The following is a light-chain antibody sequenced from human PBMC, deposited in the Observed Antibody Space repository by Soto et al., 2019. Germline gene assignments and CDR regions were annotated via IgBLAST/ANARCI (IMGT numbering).Light chain of an antibody. CDR1: QSVSY. CDR2: DAS. J-gene: IGKJ1*01. Sequence: EIMMTQSPATLPLSPGERATLSCGASQSVSYLAWYQQKPGLAPRLLIYDASSRATGIPARFSGSGSGTEFTLTISSLQSEDFAVYYCQQYNNWPRTFGQGTKVDIK. CDR3: QQYNNWPRT. V-gene: IGKV3-15*01.